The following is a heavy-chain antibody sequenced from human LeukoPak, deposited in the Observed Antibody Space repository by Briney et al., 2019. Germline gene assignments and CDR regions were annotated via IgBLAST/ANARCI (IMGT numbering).Heavy chain of an antibody. CDR1: GYTFTGYY. CDR3: ARGGYTYYYDSSGLHFDY. D-gene: IGHD3-22*01. V-gene: IGHV1-2*02. CDR2: INPNSGGT. J-gene: IGHJ4*02. Sequence: GASVKVSCKASGYTFTGYYMHWVRQAPGQGLEWMGWINPNSGGTNYAQKFQGRVTMTRDTSISTAYMELSWLRSDDTAVYYCARGGYTYYYDSSGLHFDYWGQGTLVTVSS.